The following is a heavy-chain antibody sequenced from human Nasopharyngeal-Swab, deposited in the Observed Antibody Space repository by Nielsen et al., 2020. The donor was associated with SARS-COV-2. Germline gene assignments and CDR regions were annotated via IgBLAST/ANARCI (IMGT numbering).Heavy chain of an antibody. Sequence: VRQMPGKGLEWMGWMNPNSGNTGYAQKFQGRVTITRDTSASTAYMDLSSLRSEDTAVYYCARDGYYDYVWGSSTSYFDYWGQGTLVTVSS. CDR2: MNPNSGNT. V-gene: IGHV1-3*01. J-gene: IGHJ4*02. D-gene: IGHD3-16*01. CDR3: ARDGYYDYVWGSSTSYFDY.